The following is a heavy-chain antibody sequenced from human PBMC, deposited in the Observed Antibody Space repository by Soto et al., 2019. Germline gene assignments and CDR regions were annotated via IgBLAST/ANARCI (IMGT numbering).Heavy chain of an antibody. J-gene: IGHJ4*02. CDR2: IYYSGST. CDR3: ARMYYYGSGYDY. V-gene: IGHV4-59*01. D-gene: IGHD3-10*01. CDR1: CGYIRNYY. Sequence: SEINCHPRTVACGYIRNYYWRWIRQPPGKGLEWIGYIYYSGSTNYNPSLKSRVTISVDTSKNQFSLKLSPVTAADTAVYYCARMYYYGSGYDYWGQGTLVTV.